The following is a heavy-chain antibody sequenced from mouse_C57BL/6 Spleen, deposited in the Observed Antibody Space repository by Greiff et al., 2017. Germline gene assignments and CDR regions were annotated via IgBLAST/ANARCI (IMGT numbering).Heavy chain of an antibody. Sequence: EVMLVESGEGLVKPGGSLKLSCAASGFTFSSYAMSWVRQTPEKRLEWVAYISSGGDYIYYADTVKGRFTISRDNARNTLYLQMSSLKSEDTAMYYCTRGEDYYDLYYAMDYWGQGTSVTVSS. CDR3: TRGEDYYDLYYAMDY. J-gene: IGHJ4*01. CDR1: GFTFSSYA. D-gene: IGHD2-4*01. V-gene: IGHV5-9-1*02. CDR2: ISSGGDYI.